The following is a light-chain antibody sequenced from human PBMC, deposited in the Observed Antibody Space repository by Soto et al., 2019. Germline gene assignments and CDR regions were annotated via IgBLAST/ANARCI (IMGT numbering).Light chain of an antibody. CDR3: QQYGSSHT. CDR2: GAS. Sequence: DIVLTQSPGTLSLSPGDRATLSCRASQSVSTSYLAWYQQKPGQAPRLLIYGASSRATGIPDRFSGSGSGTDFTLTISRLEPEDFAVYYCQQYGSSHTFGGGTKV. CDR1: QSVSTSY. V-gene: IGKV3-20*01. J-gene: IGKJ4*01.